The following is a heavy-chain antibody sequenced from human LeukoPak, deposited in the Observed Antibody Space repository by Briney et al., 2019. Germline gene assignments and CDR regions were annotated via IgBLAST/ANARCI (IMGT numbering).Heavy chain of an antibody. Sequence: GGSLRLSCAASGFTFNRFYLHWVRQAPGEGLEFVSHISSNGATTYYADSVKGRFTISRDNSKNTLYLQMSSLRADDTAVYYCARDMRGDYGDYSSSDYYYGMDVWGQGTTVTVSS. CDR2: ISSNGATT. D-gene: IGHD4-17*01. V-gene: IGHV3-64D*06. CDR1: GFTFNRFY. CDR3: ARDMRGDYGDYSSSDYYYGMDV. J-gene: IGHJ6*02.